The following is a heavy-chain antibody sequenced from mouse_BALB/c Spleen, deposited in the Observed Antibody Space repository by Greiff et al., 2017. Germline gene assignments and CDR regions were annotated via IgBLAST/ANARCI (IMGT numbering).Heavy chain of an antibody. V-gene: IGHV5-6-5*01. D-gene: IGHD2-3*01. Sequence: EVQLQESGGGLVKPGGSLKLSCAASGFTFSSYAMSWVRQTPEKRLEWVASISSGGSTYYPDSVKGRFTISRDNARNILYLQMSSLRSEDTAMYYCARRGWLLSSYAMDYWGQGTSVTVSS. CDR1: GFTFSSYA. CDR2: ISSGGST. J-gene: IGHJ4*01. CDR3: ARRGWLLSSYAMDY.